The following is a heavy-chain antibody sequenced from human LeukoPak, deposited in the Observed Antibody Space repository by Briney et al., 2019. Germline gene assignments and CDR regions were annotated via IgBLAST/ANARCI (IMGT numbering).Heavy chain of an antibody. CDR3: ASLGEPXFDX. Sequence: PGGSLRLSCAASGFTFSSYGMSWVRQAPGKGLEWVSAISGSGGSTYYADSVKGRFTISRDNAKNSLYLQMNSLRAEDTAVYYCASLGEPXFDXXXQGTLVTVX. V-gene: IGHV3-23*01. J-gene: IGHJ4*02. D-gene: IGHD3-16*01. CDR2: ISGSGGST. CDR1: GFTFSSYG.